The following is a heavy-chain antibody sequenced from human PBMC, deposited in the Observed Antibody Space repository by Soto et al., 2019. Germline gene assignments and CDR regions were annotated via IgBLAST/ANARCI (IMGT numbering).Heavy chain of an antibody. D-gene: IGHD2-15*01. CDR2: INPSGGST. Sequence: ASVKVSCKASGYTFTSYYMHWVRQAPGQGLEWMGIINPSGGSTSYAQKFQGRVTMTRDTSTSTVYMELSSLRSEDTAVYYCARGHCSGGSCFVHYYYGMDVWGQGTTVTVSS. J-gene: IGHJ6*02. CDR1: GYTFTSYY. V-gene: IGHV1-46*01. CDR3: ARGHCSGGSCFVHYYYGMDV.